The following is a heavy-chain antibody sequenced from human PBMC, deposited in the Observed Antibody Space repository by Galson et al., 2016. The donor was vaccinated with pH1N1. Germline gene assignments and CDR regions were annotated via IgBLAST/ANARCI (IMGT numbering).Heavy chain of an antibody. CDR2: IIPIYGTA. Sequence: SVKVSCKASGGSFAKYAVSWVRQAPGQGLEWMGRIIPIYGTANYAQKFQGRVTITADEYTTTGYMELNSLISEDTAIYYCARPGRTETTKEGFAWGYGMDVWGQGTTVTVSS. CDR3: ARPGRTETTKEGFAWGYGMDV. J-gene: IGHJ6*02. V-gene: IGHV1-69*13. D-gene: IGHD1-1*01. CDR1: GGSFAKYA.